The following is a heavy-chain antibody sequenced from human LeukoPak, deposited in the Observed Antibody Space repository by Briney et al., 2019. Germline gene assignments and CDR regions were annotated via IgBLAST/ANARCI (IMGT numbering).Heavy chain of an antibody. CDR1: GYTFTSNY. V-gene: IGHV1-46*01. CDR3: ARDNAVRDEAWWFNP. CDR2: ISPSGGST. Sequence: ASVKVSFKAFGYTFTSNYMHWVRQAPGQGPEWMGVISPSGGSTTYAQKFQGRVTLTRDMSTSTDYLELSSLRSEDTAVYYCARDNAVRDEAWWFNPWGQGTLVTVSS. D-gene: IGHD5-24*01. J-gene: IGHJ5*02.